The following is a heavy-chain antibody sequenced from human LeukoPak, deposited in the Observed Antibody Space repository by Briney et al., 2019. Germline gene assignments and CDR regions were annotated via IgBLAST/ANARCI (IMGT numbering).Heavy chain of an antibody. Sequence: GGSLRLSCAASGFVVSSNYMSWVRQAPGKGLEWVSYINPGGSNRFYAGSVRGRFTISRDDAKKSVYLQMNSLRAEDTAVYYCASSLSSGWGPVDDYWGQGIMVTVSS. CDR1: GFVVSSNY. J-gene: IGHJ4*02. V-gene: IGHV3-48*03. CDR2: INPGGSNR. CDR3: ASSLSSGWGPVDDY. D-gene: IGHD6-19*01.